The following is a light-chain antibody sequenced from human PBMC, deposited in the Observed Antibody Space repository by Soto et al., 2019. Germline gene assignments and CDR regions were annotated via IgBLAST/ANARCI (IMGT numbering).Light chain of an antibody. Sequence: EIVFTQSPGTLSLSPVERATLSCRASQSVSNNYLAWYQQKPGQAPRLLIYGAYSMATGIPDRFSGSGSGTDFTLTISRLEPEDFAVYYCQQYGSSPRTFGQGTKVDI. V-gene: IGKV3-20*01. CDR1: QSVSNNY. CDR2: GAY. CDR3: QQYGSSPRT. J-gene: IGKJ1*01.